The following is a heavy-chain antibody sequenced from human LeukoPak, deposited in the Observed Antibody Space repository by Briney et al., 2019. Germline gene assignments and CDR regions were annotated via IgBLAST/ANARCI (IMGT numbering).Heavy chain of an antibody. D-gene: IGHD2-15*01. CDR1: GFTFSSYA. J-gene: IGHJ4*02. CDR2: ISYDGSNK. Sequence: PGGSLRLSCAASGFTFSSYAMHWVRQAPGKGLEWVAVISYDGSNKYYADSVKGRFTISRDNSRNTLYLQMESLRADDTAVYYCAKIDYCSGGGCYSKWFDYWGQGTLVTVSS. V-gene: IGHV3-30*04. CDR3: AKIDYCSGGGCYSKWFDY.